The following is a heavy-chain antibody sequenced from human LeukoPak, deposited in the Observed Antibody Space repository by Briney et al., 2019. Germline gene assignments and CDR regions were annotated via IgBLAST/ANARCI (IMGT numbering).Heavy chain of an antibody. CDR2: IYYSGTT. D-gene: IGHD3-16*01. V-gene: IGHV4-59*08. CDR3: TGGNYAGVFDY. CDR1: VGSINSYY. Sequence: SVTLSLTCTVSVGSINSYYWSWIRQPPGKGLEWIGYIYYSGTTNYSPSLRSRVTISVDTSKNQFSLRLSSVTAADTAVYYCTGGNYAGVFDYWGQGLLVTVSS. J-gene: IGHJ4*02.